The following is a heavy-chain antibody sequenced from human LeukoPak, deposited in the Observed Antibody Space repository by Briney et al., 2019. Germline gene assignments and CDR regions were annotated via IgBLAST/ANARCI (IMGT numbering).Heavy chain of an antibody. D-gene: IGHD4-17*01. Sequence: PGGSLRLSCAASGFTFSSYAMNWVRRAPGKGLEWVSAISNSGGNTYYADSVKGRFTISRDNSKNTLYLQMNSLRAEDTAVYYCASADYGDYDYWGQGSLVTVSS. CDR3: ASADYGDYDY. V-gene: IGHV3-23*01. J-gene: IGHJ4*02. CDR1: GFTFSSYA. CDR2: ISNSGGNT.